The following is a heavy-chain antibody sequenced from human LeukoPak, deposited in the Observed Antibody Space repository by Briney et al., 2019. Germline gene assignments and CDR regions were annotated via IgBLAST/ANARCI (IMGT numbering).Heavy chain of an antibody. Sequence: ASVKVSCKASGYTFTNYHLHWVRQAPGQGLEWMGIINPSGGSTSYAQKFQDRVTMPRDTSTSTVYMELNSLRSGDTAVYYCARATWYGGNPSGAFDIWGQGTMVTVSS. V-gene: IGHV1-46*01. D-gene: IGHD4/OR15-4a*01. CDR3: ARATWYGGNPSGAFDI. CDR2: INPSGGST. CDR1: GYTFTNYH. J-gene: IGHJ3*02.